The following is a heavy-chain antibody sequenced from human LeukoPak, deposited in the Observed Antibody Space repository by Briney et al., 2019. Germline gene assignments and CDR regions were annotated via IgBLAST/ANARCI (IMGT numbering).Heavy chain of an antibody. CDR1: GYTFTGYY. D-gene: IGHD3-22*01. CDR3: ARGITMIEGAFDI. CDR2: INPDSGGT. Sequence: ASVKVSCKASGYTFTGYYMHWVRQAPGQGLEWMGWINPDSGGTNYAQKFQGWVTMTRDTSISTAYMELSRLRSDDTAVYYCARGITMIEGAFDIWGQGTMVTVSS. V-gene: IGHV1-2*04. J-gene: IGHJ3*02.